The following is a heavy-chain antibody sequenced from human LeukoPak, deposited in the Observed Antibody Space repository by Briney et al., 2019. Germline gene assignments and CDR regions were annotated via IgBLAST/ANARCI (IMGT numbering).Heavy chain of an antibody. CDR1: GGSFSGYY. Sequence: PSETLSLTCAVYGGSFSGYYWSWIRQPPGKGLEWIGEINHSGSTNHNPSLKSRVTISVDTSKNQFSLKLSSVTAADTAVYYCARGLRRLGIWGQGTMVTVSS. J-gene: IGHJ3*02. D-gene: IGHD3-16*01. CDR3: ARGLRRLGI. CDR2: INHSGST. V-gene: IGHV4-34*01.